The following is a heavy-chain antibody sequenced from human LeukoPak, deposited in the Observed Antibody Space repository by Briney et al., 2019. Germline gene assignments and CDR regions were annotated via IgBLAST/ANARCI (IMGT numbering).Heavy chain of an antibody. J-gene: IGHJ4*02. CDR2: ISGSGGST. CDR1: GFTFSSYG. D-gene: IGHD3-10*01. Sequence: GGSLRLSRAASGFTFSSYGMSWVRQAPGKGLEWVSAISGSGGSTYYADSVKGRFTISRDNSKNTLYLQMNSLRAEDTAVYYCAKGVQLLWFGEYRYYFDYWGQGTLVTVSS. V-gene: IGHV3-23*01. CDR3: AKGVQLLWFGEYRYYFDY.